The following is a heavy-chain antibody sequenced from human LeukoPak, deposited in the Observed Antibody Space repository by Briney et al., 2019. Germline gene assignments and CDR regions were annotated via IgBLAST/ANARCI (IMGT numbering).Heavy chain of an antibody. J-gene: IGHJ3*01. V-gene: IGHV4-59*08. Sequence: PSETLSLTCTVSGGSISSYYWSWIRQPPGKGLEWIGYIYYSGSTNYNPSLKSRVTISVDTSKNQFSLKLSSVTAADTAVYYCARSSRLYYYDSSGYYSSGRDAFDVWGQGTMVTVSS. CDR1: GGSISSYY. CDR2: IYYSGST. D-gene: IGHD3-22*01. CDR3: ARSSRLYYYDSSGYYSSGRDAFDV.